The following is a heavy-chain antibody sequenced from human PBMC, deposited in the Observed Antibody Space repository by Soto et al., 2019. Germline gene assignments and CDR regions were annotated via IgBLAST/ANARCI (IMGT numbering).Heavy chain of an antibody. CDR2: VFYTGFT. CDR3: ANSQKGYNWNYFDH. V-gene: IGHV4-39*01. D-gene: IGHD1-20*01. J-gene: IGHJ4*02. Sequence: XDTLSITCAFSDASISGSYYYLALLWQSPGKGPEWIGSVFYTGFTSYNPSLESRVSVSVDTSKSQFSLKLSAVTAADTAVYYCANSQKGYNWNYFDHSGQGALVTVSS. CDR1: DASISGSYYY.